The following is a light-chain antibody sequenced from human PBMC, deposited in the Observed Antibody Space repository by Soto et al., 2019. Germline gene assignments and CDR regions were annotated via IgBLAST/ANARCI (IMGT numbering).Light chain of an antibody. CDR3: LQYGSSPPAYT. Sequence: ESVLTQSPGTLSLSPGDRATLSCRASQSVSGSYLAWYQQKPGQAPRLLIYGASSRATGIPDRFSGSGSGTDFPLTINRLEHEDFAVYYCLQYGSSPPAYTFGQGTKLEIK. J-gene: IGKJ2*01. CDR1: QSVSGSY. CDR2: GAS. V-gene: IGKV3-20*01.